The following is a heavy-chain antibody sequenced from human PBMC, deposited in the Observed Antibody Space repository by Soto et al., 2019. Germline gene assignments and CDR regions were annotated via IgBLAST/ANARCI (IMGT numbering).Heavy chain of an antibody. CDR1: GGSVSSGDYY. Sequence: PSETLSLTCSVSGGSVSSGDYYWSWIRQSPGKGLEWIGHIYYSGSTNYNPSLRSRVTISVDTSKNVFSLKLSSVTAADPAVYYCARIPVDTAMIYWLDPWGQGTLVTVSS. J-gene: IGHJ5*02. CDR2: IYYSGST. D-gene: IGHD5-18*01. CDR3: ARIPVDTAMIYWLDP. V-gene: IGHV4-61*08.